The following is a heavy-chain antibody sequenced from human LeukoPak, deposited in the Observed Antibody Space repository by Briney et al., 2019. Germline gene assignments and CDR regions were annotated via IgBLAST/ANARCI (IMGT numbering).Heavy chain of an antibody. CDR2: INHSGST. CDR3: ARLWFGELAIDY. V-gene: IGHV4-59*08. J-gene: IGHJ4*02. Sequence: SETLSLTCTVSGGSISSYYWSWIRQPAGKGLEWIGEINHSGSTNYNPSLKSRVTISVDTSKNQFSLKLSSVTAADTAVYYCARLWFGELAIDYWGQGTLVTVSS. D-gene: IGHD3-10*01. CDR1: GGSISSYY.